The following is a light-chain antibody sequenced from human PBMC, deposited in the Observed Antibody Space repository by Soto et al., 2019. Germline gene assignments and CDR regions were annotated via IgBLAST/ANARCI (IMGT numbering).Light chain of an antibody. Sequence: DIQMTQSPSTLSAFVGDRVTITCRASQSIMSWLAWYQQKPGKAPKVLISKASSLESGVPSRFSGNGSGTEFTLTISSLQPDDFATYYCQQYKTYSSLTFGGGTKVEMK. CDR3: QQYKTYSSLT. V-gene: IGKV1-5*03. CDR1: QSIMSW. CDR2: KAS. J-gene: IGKJ4*01.